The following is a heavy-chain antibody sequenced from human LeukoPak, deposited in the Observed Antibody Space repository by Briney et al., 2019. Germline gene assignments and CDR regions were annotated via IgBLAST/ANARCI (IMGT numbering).Heavy chain of an antibody. CDR2: IIPIFGTA. D-gene: IGHD3-22*01. Sequence: SVKVSCKASGGTFSSYAISWVRQAPGQGLEWMGRIIPIFGTANYAQKFQGRVTITTDESTSTAYMELSSLRSDDTAVYYCARVSDSSGYYADFDYWGQGTLVTVSS. CDR1: GGTFSSYA. CDR3: ARVSDSSGYYADFDY. V-gene: IGHV1-69*05. J-gene: IGHJ4*02.